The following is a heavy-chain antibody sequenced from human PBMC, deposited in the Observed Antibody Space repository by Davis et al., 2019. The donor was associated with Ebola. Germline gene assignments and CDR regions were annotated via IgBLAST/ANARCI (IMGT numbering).Heavy chain of an antibody. V-gene: IGHV5-51*01. CDR1: GYSFADQW. D-gene: IGHD1-20*01. J-gene: IGHJ3*01. CDR2: IFPRDSDT. Sequence: GESLKISCQGSGYSFADQWIGWVRQMPGKGLEWMGIIFPRDSDTRYSPSFEGQVTISADKSIKTAFLQWGSLKASDTAMYYCASLRRTITGMDDGFDLWGQGTMVTVSS. CDR3: ASLRRTITGMDDGFDL.